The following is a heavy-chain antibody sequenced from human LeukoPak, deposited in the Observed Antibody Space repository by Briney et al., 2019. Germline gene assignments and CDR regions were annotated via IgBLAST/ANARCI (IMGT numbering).Heavy chain of an antibody. CDR2: IYTSGST. V-gene: IGHV4-61*02. CDR3: ARESDSSGYYSY. D-gene: IGHD3-22*01. CDR1: GGSISSGSHY. J-gene: IGHJ4*02. Sequence: SETLSLTCTVSGGSISSGSHYWSWIRQPAGKGLEWIGRIYTSGSTNYNPSLKSRVTISVDTSKNQFSLKLSSVTAADTAVYYCARESDSSGYYSYWGQGTLVTVSS.